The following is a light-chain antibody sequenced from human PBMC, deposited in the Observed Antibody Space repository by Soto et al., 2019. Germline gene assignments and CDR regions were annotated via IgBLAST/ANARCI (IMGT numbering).Light chain of an antibody. V-gene: IGKV3-20*01. Sequence: EIVLTQSPNTLSLSPGERATLSCRASQSVSSGYLVWYQQKPGQAPRLLIYGASSRATGIPDRFSGSGSGTDFTLTISRLEPEDFAVDYCQQYGNSPPSVTFGPGTKVEIK. CDR3: QQYGNSPPSVT. CDR1: QSVSSGY. CDR2: GAS. J-gene: IGKJ3*01.